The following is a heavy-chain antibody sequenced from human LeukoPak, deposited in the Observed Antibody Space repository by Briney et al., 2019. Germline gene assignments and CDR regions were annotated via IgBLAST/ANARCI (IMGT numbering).Heavy chain of an antibody. Sequence: GGSLRLSCAASGFTFSSYGMHWVRQAPGKGLEWVSSISSSSNYIYYADSVKGRFTISRDNAQNLLYLQMNSLRAEDTAVYYCATEGFGEFIDYWGQGTLVTVSS. CDR1: GFTFSSYG. CDR2: ISSSSNYI. J-gene: IGHJ4*02. D-gene: IGHD3-10*01. V-gene: IGHV3-21*01. CDR3: ATEGFGEFIDY.